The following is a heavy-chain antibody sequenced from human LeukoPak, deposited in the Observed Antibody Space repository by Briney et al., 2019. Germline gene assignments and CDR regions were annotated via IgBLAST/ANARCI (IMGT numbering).Heavy chain of an antibody. V-gene: IGHV3-48*01. D-gene: IGHD4-17*01. CDR2: ISRSSSPI. Sequence: GGSLRLSCAASGFTFSNNNMNWVRQAPGKGLEWVSYISRSSSPIYYADSVKGRFTISRDNAKNSLYLQMNRLRAEDTAVYYCARDYGDYGAFDIWGQGTMVTVSS. CDR1: GFTFSNNN. J-gene: IGHJ3*02. CDR3: ARDYGDYGAFDI.